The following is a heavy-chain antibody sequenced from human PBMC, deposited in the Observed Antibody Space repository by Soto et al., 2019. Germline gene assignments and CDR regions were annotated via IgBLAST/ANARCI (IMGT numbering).Heavy chain of an antibody. CDR1: GFKFSNSA. V-gene: IGHV3-23*01. D-gene: IGHD7-27*01. J-gene: IGHJ2*01. Sequence: EVQLLESGGGLVQPGGSLRLSCAASGFKFSNSAMTWVRQAPGKGLECVSAISGSGGSTYYADSVKGRFTIYRDNSENTLYLQMSMLGAEDTAVYYCTKAPVVWGSSWYFDLWGRGTLVTGSS. CDR3: TKAPVVWGSSWYFDL. CDR2: ISGSGGST.